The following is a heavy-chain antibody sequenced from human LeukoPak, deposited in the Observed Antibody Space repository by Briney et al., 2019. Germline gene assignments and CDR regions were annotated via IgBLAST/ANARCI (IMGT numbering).Heavy chain of an antibody. Sequence: GGSLRLSCAVSGFTFSSYAMSWVRQAPGKGLEWVSPISGSGCNTYYADSVKGRFTISRDNSKSTLYLHMNSLRAEDTAVYYCARDCGGGSCYGPYDAFDIWGQGTMVTVSS. V-gene: IGHV3-23*01. D-gene: IGHD2-15*01. CDR3: ARDCGGGSCYGPYDAFDI. CDR1: GFTFSSYA. CDR2: ISGSGCNT. J-gene: IGHJ3*02.